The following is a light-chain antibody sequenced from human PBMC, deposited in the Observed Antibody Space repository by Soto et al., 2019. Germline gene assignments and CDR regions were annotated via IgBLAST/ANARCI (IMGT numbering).Light chain of an antibody. J-gene: IGLJ2*01. V-gene: IGLV1-40*01. CDR1: SSNIETNYD. CDR2: GTN. CDR3: QSYDTSLGGHVV. Sequence: QSVLTQPPSVSGAPGQRVAISCTGSSSNIETNYDVHWYHHLPGTAPKLLIYGTNNRPSGVPDRFSGSRSGTSASLAITGLQAEDEGDYYCQSYDTSLGGHVVFGGGTKLTVL.